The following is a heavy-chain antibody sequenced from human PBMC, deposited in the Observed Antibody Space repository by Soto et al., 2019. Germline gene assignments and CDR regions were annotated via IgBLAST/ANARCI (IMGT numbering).Heavy chain of an antibody. CDR2: IYPGDSET. V-gene: IGHV5-51*01. CDR3: ARPPLPGIVIPGGYNYHDGLDV. J-gene: IGHJ6*02. D-gene: IGHD1-26*01. Sequence: GESLKISCKGSGFSFTSYWIGWVRQMPGKGLEWMGIIYPGDSETKYSPSFEGQVTISADKSTNTAYLQWSSLKASDTAMYYCARPPLPGIVIPGGYNYHDGLDVRGQRTPVTGSS. CDR1: GFSFTSYW.